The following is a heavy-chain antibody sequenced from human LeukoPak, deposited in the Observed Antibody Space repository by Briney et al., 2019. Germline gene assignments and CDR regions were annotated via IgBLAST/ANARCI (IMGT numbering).Heavy chain of an antibody. Sequence: PGGSLRLSCAASGFTFDDYGLIWVRQVPGKGLEWVSYITWNGDSTAYADSVKGRVTIYRDNAKNSLYLQMNSLRAEDTAVYYCARAGPYSSSGNDAFDIWGQGTMVTVSS. CDR2: ITWNGDST. CDR3: ARAGPYSSSGNDAFDI. CDR1: GFTFDDYG. D-gene: IGHD6-13*01. V-gene: IGHV3-20*04. J-gene: IGHJ3*02.